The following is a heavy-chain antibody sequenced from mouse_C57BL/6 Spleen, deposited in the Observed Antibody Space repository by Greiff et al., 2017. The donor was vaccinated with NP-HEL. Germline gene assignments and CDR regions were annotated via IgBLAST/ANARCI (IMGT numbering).Heavy chain of an antibody. V-gene: IGHV1-39*01. Sequence: VQLKESGPELVKPGASVKISCKASGYSFTDYNMNWVKQSNGKSLEWIGVINTNYGTTSYNQKFKGKATLTVDQSSSTAYMHLNILTSADSAVYYCARFYGSSSPYYFDYWGQGTTLTVSS. J-gene: IGHJ2*01. CDR2: INTNYGTT. CDR1: GYSFTDYN. D-gene: IGHD1-1*01. CDR3: ARFYGSSSPYYFDY.